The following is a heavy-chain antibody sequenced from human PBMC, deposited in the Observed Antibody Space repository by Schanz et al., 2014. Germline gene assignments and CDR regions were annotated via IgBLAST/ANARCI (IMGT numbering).Heavy chain of an antibody. J-gene: IGHJ4*02. CDR1: GFTVSSNY. CDR2: IKQDGIEK. Sequence: EVQLVESGGGLIQPGGSLRLSCAVSGFTVSSNYMSWVRQAPGKGLEWVANIKQDGIEKYYVDSVKGRFTISRDNAKNSLYLQMNSLRAEDTAVYYCVKEGTVVSGSPRDYWGQGALVTVSS. D-gene: IGHD3-10*01. CDR3: VKEGTVVSGSPRDY. V-gene: IGHV3-7*03.